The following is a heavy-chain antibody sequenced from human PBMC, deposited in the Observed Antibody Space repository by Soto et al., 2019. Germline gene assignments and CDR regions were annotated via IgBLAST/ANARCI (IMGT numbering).Heavy chain of an antibody. CDR1: GFTVSRNN. CDR2: IYSGGTT. D-gene: IGHD5-12*01. J-gene: IGHJ4*02. Sequence: GSLRLSCAGSGFTVSRNNMSWVRQAPGKGLEWVSVIYSGGTTYYADSVKGRFTISRDNSKNTLYLQMNSLRAEDTAVYYCARDRRDGYNYLDYWGQGTLVTV. V-gene: IGHV3-53*01. CDR3: ARDRRDGYNYLDY.